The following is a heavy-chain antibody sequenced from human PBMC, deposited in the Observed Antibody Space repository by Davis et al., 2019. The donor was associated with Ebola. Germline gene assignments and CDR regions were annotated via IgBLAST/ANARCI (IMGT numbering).Heavy chain of an antibody. CDR1: GGSVGSDY. CDR2: FSNGGRT. CDR3: VRGSDAYKTGY. J-gene: IGHJ4*02. V-gene: IGHV4-59*02. Sequence: SETLSLTCSVSGGSVGSDYWSWIRQSPGKGREWIAFFSNGGRTIYNPSLRGRVTISIDTSKNQFSLEVRSVTAADTAFYYCVRGSDAYKTGYWGQGTLVTVSS. D-gene: IGHD5-24*01.